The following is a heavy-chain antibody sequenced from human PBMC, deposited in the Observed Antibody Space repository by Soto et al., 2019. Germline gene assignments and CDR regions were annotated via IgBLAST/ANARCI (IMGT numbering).Heavy chain of an antibody. CDR1: GGSISSYY. Sequence: PSDTLSLTCTVSGGSISSYYWSWIRQPPGKGLEWIGYIYYSGSTNYNPSLKSRVTISVDTSKNQFSLKLSSVTAADTAVYYCARLVGATPGLDYYYGMDVWGQGTTVTVSS. CDR3: ARLVGATPGLDYYYGMDV. CDR2: IYYSGST. D-gene: IGHD1-26*01. V-gene: IGHV4-59*07. J-gene: IGHJ6*02.